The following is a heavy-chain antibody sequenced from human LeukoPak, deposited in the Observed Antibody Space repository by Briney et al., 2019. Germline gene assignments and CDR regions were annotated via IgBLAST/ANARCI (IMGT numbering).Heavy chain of an antibody. J-gene: IGHJ4*02. CDR2: ISGSGGST. Sequence: GGFLRLSCAASGFTFSSYAMSWVRQAPGKGLEWVSAISGSGGSTYYADSVKGRFTISRDNSKNSLYLQMNSLRAEDTALYYCAKGALRLVSPEGDYWGQGTLVTVSS. V-gene: IGHV3-23*01. D-gene: IGHD6-19*01. CDR1: GFTFSSYA. CDR3: AKGALRLVSPEGDY.